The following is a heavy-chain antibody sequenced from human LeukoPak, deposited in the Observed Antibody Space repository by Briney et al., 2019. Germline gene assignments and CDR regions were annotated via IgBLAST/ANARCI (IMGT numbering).Heavy chain of an antibody. Sequence: ASVKVSCKASGGTFSSYAISWVRQAPGQGLEWMGGIIPIFGTANCAQKFQGRVTITADESTSTAYMELSSLRSEDTAVYYCAREGSPFYYYYMDVWGKGTTVTVSS. J-gene: IGHJ6*03. V-gene: IGHV1-69*13. CDR1: GGTFSSYA. D-gene: IGHD2-15*01. CDR2: IIPIFGTA. CDR3: AREGSPFYYYYMDV.